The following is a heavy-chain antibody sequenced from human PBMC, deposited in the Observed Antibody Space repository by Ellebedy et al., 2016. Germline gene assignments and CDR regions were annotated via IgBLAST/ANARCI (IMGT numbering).Heavy chain of an antibody. CDR1: GGSVTRGTHY. V-gene: IGHV4-61*01. CDR2: FDYSGSS. J-gene: IGHJ6*02. D-gene: IGHD4-11*01. CDR3: ARDEYSVSVGNYHHYGMDV. Sequence: SETLSLTCSVSGGSVTRGTHYWSWIRQAPGRGLEWIGYFDYSGSSYYSPSLKSRVIISVDRSKNQFSLKVSSVTAADTAVYFCARDEYSVSVGNYHHYGMDVWGPGTTVIVSS.